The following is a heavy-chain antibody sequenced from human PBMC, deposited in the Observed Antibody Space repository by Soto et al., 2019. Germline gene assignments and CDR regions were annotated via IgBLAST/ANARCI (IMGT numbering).Heavy chain of an antibody. CDR2: VIPIFGTA. J-gene: IGHJ6*02. Sequence: QVQLVQSGAEVKKPGSSVKVSCKASGGTFSSYAISWVRQAPGQGLEWMGGVIPIFGTANYEQNFQGRVTITADESTSTAYMELSSLRSEDTAVYYCARDLRAAGRPGMDVWGQGTTVTVSS. CDR3: ARDLRAAGRPGMDV. V-gene: IGHV1-69*01. D-gene: IGHD6-13*01. CDR1: GGTFSSYA.